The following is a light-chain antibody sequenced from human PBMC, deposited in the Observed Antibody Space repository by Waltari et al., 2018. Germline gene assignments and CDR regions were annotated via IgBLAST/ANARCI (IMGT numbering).Light chain of an antibody. CDR3: AVWDDRLKGVI. J-gene: IGLJ2*01. Sequence: QSVLTQPPSASGTPGQRITISCSGSGSNFGNNRVHWYRQLPGSTPKLLIYANHQRLSGVPDRFSGSKSGTAASLAISGLRSEDEAEYHCAVWDDRLKGVIFGGGTKLTVL. CDR1: GSNFGNNR. V-gene: IGLV1-44*01. CDR2: ANH.